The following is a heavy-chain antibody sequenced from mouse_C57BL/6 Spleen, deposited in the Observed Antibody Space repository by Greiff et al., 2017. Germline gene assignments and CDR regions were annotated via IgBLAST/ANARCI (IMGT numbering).Heavy chain of an antibody. V-gene: IGHV1-69*01. CDR2: IDPSDSYT. D-gene: IGHD1-1*01. CDR3: ARRGVYYYGSSYDYYAMDY. J-gene: IGHJ4*01. CDR1: GYTFTSYW. Sequence: QVQLQQPGAELVMPGASVKLSCKASGYTFTSYWMHWVKQRPGQGLEWIGEIDPSDSYTNYNQKFKGKSTLTVDKSSSTAYMQLSSLTSEDSAVYYCARRGVYYYGSSYDYYAMDYWGQGTSVTVSS.